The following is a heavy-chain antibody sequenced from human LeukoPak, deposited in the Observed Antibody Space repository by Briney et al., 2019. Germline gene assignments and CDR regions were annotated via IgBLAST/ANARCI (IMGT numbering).Heavy chain of an antibody. V-gene: IGHV1-24*01. D-gene: IGHD2-2*01. Sequence: ASVKASCKVSGYTLTELSMHWVRQAPGKGLEWMGGFDPEDGETIYAQKFQGRVTMTEDTSTDTAYMELSSLRSEDTAVYYCATDLCSSTSCRGNYYYYMDVWGKGTTVTVSS. J-gene: IGHJ6*03. CDR2: FDPEDGET. CDR1: GYTLTELS. CDR3: ATDLCSSTSCRGNYYYYMDV.